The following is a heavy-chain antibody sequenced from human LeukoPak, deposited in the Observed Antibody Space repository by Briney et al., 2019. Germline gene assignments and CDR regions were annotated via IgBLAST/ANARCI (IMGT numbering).Heavy chain of an antibody. Sequence: GESLTLSCLAYRFIFSHYLMHWVRPAPGKGLEGLSDQWNDGSSKFYEASVKGRITISRENSQNTVYLQMSKVRAEDTAVYYWAKDAQRGFDYSNSCEKWGQGTLVIVSS. V-gene: IGHV3-33*06. D-gene: IGHD4-11*01. CDR2: QWNDGSSK. J-gene: IGHJ4*02. CDR3: AKDAQRGFDYSNSCEK. CDR1: RFIFSHYL.